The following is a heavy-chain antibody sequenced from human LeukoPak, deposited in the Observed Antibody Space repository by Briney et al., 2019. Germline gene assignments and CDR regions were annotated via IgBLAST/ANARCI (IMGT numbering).Heavy chain of an antibody. CDR1: GFTFSTYA. V-gene: IGHV3-30*07. J-gene: IGHJ6*03. CDR3: ARGAVAGDRGYYYYYMDV. Sequence: GGSLRLSCAASGFTFSTYAMHWVRQAPGKGLEWVAVISYDGSNKYYADSVKGRFTISRDNSKNTLYLQMNSLRAEDTAVYYCARGAVAGDRGYYYYYMDVWGKGTTVTVSS. D-gene: IGHD2-15*01. CDR2: ISYDGSNK.